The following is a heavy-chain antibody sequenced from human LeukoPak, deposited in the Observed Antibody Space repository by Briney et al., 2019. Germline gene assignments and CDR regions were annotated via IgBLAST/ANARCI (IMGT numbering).Heavy chain of an antibody. CDR1: GFTFNSYW. CDR2: IYYSGST. V-gene: IGHV4-59*01. D-gene: IGHD2-2*01. J-gene: IGHJ3*02. CDR3: ARDCSSTCSDAFDI. Sequence: PGGSLRLSCGVSGFTFNSYWMTCVRQAPGKGLEWIGYIYYSGSTNYNPSLKSRVTISVDTSKNQFSLRLSSVTAADTAVYYCARDCSSTCSDAFDIWDQGTMVTVSS.